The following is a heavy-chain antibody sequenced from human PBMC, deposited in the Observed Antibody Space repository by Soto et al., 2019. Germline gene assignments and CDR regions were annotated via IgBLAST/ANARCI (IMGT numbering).Heavy chain of an antibody. CDR3: ARDRQSEIVAMLASNGMDV. V-gene: IGHV4-30-4*01. D-gene: IGHD5-12*01. Sequence: SETLSLTCTVSGGSINSDDSYWSWLRQPPGRGLEWIGDIYDSETTYNHPSLKSRVTISVATSKNQFSLKLHSVAAADTAVYYCARDRQSEIVAMLASNGMDVWGQGTTVTVSS. CDR2: IYDSETT. J-gene: IGHJ6*02. CDR1: GGSINSDDSY.